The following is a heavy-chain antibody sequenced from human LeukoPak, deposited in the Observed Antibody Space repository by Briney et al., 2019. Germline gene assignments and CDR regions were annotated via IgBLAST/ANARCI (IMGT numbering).Heavy chain of an antibody. Sequence: GGSLRLSCAASGFTFSSYAMSWVRQAPGKGLEWVSAISGSGGSTYYADSVKGRFTISRDNSKNTLYLQMNSLRAENTAVYYCAKGRGSYYYFDYWGQGTLVTVSS. CDR2: ISGSGGST. J-gene: IGHJ4*02. CDR3: AKGRGSYYYFDY. D-gene: IGHD1-26*01. CDR1: GFTFSSYA. V-gene: IGHV3-23*01.